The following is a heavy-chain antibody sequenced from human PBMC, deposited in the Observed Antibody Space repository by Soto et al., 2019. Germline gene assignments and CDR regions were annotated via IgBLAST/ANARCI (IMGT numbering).Heavy chain of an antibody. V-gene: IGHV4-4*02. CDR2: IFHSGST. CDR3: ARGPNPYYYYYYGMDV. Sequence: QVHRQESGPGLGKPSGTLSLTCAVSGGSISSSNCWGWVRQPPGKGREWIGEIFHSGSTNYNPSLKSRVTISVDKSKNQFSLKLSSVTAADTAVYYCARGPNPYYYYYYGMDVWGQGTTVTVSS. J-gene: IGHJ6*02. CDR1: GGSISSSNC.